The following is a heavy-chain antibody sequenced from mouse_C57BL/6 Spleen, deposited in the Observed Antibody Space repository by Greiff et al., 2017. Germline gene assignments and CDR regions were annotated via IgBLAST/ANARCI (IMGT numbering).Heavy chain of an antibody. CDR3: ARSYYYGSRGYFDY. CDR1: GYTFTSYW. V-gene: IGHV1-72*01. D-gene: IGHD1-1*01. CDR2: RDPNSGGT. Sequence: VQLQQPGAELVKPGASVKLSCKASGYTFTSYWMHWVTQRPGRGLEWIGRRDPNSGGTKYNEKFKSKATLTVDKPSSTASMQLSSLTSEDSAVYYCARSYYYGSRGYFDYWGQGTTLTVSS. J-gene: IGHJ2*01.